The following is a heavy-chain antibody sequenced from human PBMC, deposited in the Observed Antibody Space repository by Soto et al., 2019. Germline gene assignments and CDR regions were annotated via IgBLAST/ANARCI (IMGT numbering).Heavy chain of an antibody. CDR3: ASDLVYCSGGSCPRLGIIDY. D-gene: IGHD2-15*01. V-gene: IGHV3-33*01. Sequence: QVQLVESGGGVVQPGRSLRLSCAASGFTFSSYGMHWVRQAPGKGLEWVAVIWYDGSNKYYADSVKGRFTISRDNSKNTLYLQMNSLSAEDTAVYYCASDLVYCSGGSCPRLGIIDYWGQGTLVTVSS. J-gene: IGHJ4*02. CDR2: IWYDGSNK. CDR1: GFTFSSYG.